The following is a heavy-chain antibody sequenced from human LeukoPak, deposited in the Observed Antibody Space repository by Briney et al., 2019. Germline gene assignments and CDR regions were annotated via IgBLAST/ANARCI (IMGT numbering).Heavy chain of an antibody. CDR3: ACDQESWRGFDY. CDR1: GGSISSYY. J-gene: IGHJ4*02. V-gene: IGHV4-4*07. D-gene: IGHD3-10*01. CDR2: IYTSGSP. Sequence: SETLSLTCTLSGGSISSYYGSWIRQPAGKGREWLGRIYTSGSPNYNTPLKGRVTVSLDKSKNQSSLKLSSVTAADPAVFSFACDQESWRGFDYWGEGSLISDSS.